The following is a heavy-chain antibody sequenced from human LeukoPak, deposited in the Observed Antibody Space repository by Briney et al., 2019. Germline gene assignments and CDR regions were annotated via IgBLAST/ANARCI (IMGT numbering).Heavy chain of an antibody. Sequence: ASVKVSCKASGYIFTNYAMNWVRQAPGQGLEWMGWINTNTGNPTSAQGFTGRFVFSLDTPVTTAFLQISSLKAEDTAVYYCASSSGSFEYWGQGTLVTVSS. CDR2: INTNTGNP. CDR1: GYIFTNYA. V-gene: IGHV7-4-1*02. J-gene: IGHJ4*02. CDR3: ASSSGSFEY. D-gene: IGHD3-10*01.